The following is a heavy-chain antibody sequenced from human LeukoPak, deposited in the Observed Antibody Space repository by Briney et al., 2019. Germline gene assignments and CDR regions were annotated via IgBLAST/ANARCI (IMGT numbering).Heavy chain of an antibody. Sequence: GGSLRLSCAPSGFTFSRHGMPWVRQAPGKGLEWVAIISNDGSRKYYAHSVEGRFTISRDNSKNTLYLQMDSLRAEDTAVYYCARDRAWNYFDYWGQGTLVTVSS. CDR2: ISNDGSRK. D-gene: IGHD3-3*01. CDR1: GFTFSRHG. CDR3: ARDRAWNYFDY. J-gene: IGHJ4*02. V-gene: IGHV3-30*03.